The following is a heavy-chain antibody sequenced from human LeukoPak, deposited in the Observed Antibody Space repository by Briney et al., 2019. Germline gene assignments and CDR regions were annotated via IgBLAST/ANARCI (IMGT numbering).Heavy chain of an antibody. CDR2: IYTSGST. CDR3: ASYRYDSSGYYHDY. V-gene: IGHV4-4*07. J-gene: IGHJ4*02. D-gene: IGHD3-22*01. CDR1: GGSISSYY. Sequence: PSETLSLTCTVSGGSISSYYWSWVRQPAGKGLEWVVRIYTSGSTNYNPSLKSRVTMSVDTSKNQFSLKLSSVTAADTAVYYCASYRYDSSGYYHDYWGQGTLVTVSS.